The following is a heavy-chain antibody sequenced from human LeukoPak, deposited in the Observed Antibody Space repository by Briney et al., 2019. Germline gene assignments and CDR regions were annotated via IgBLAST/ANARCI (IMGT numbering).Heavy chain of an antibody. CDR2: INHSGST. V-gene: IGHV4-34*01. D-gene: IGHD3-10*01. Sequence: PSETLSLTCAVYGGSFSGYYWSWIRQPPGKGLEWIGEINHSGSTNYNPSLKSRVTISVDTSKNQFSLKLSSVTAADTAVYYCARDGGRSYYYGSGSYYKNYFDYWGQGTLVTVSS. J-gene: IGHJ4*02. CDR1: GGSFSGYY. CDR3: ARDGGRSYYYGSGSYYKNYFDY.